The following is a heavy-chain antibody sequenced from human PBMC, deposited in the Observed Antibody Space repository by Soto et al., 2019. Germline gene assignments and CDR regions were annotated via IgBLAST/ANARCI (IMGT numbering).Heavy chain of an antibody. V-gene: IGHV3-15*07. Sequence: PGGSLRLSCAAPGFTFSNAWMNWVRQAPGKGLEWVGRIKSKTDGGTTDYAAPVKGRFTISRDDSKNTLYLQMNSLKTEDTAVFYFTLLGYWTKETYYYSGMDVWGQGTTVTVSS. CDR3: TLLGYWTKETYYYSGMDV. CDR2: IKSKTDGGTT. CDR1: GFTFSNAW. J-gene: IGHJ6*02. D-gene: IGHD2-2*03.